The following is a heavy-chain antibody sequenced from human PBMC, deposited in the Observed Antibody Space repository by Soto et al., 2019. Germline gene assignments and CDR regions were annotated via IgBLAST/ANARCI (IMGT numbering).Heavy chain of an antibody. Sequence: ASVKVSCKASGYTFTRYGISWVRQAPGQGLECMGWISAYNGNTNYAQKLQGRVTMTTDTSTSTAYMELRSLRSDDTAVYYCARELTYNFWSGTYYYYGMDVWGQGTTVTVSS. CDR3: ARELTYNFWSGTYYYYGMDV. J-gene: IGHJ6*02. V-gene: IGHV1-18*01. CDR1: GYTFTRYG. CDR2: ISAYNGNT. D-gene: IGHD3-3*01.